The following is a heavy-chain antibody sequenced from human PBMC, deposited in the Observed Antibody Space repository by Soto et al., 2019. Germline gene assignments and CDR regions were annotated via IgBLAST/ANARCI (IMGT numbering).Heavy chain of an antibody. Sequence: QVQLQESGPGLVKPSQTLSLTCTVSGGSISSGGYYWSWIRQHPGKGLEWIGYIYYSGSTYYNPSLKSRVTISVDTSKNQFSLKLSSATAADTAVYYCARDRIFGVDPVRWFDPWGQGTLVTVSS. CDR3: ARDRIFGVDPVRWFDP. CDR2: IYYSGST. J-gene: IGHJ5*02. V-gene: IGHV4-31*03. D-gene: IGHD3-3*02. CDR1: GGSISSGGYY.